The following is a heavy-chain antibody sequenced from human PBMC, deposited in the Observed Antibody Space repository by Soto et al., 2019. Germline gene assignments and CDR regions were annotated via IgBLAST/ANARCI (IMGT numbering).Heavy chain of an antibody. CDR3: AKSVEGSGWYGFDY. V-gene: IGHV3-23*01. Sequence: EVQLLESGGGLVQPGGSLRLSCAASGFTFSSYAMSWVRQAPGEGLEWVSAISGSGGSTYYADSVKGRFTISRDNSKNTLYLQMNSLRAEDKAVYYCAKSVEGSGWYGFDYWGQGTLVTVSS. CDR2: ISGSGGST. J-gene: IGHJ4*02. D-gene: IGHD6-19*01. CDR1: GFTFSSYA.